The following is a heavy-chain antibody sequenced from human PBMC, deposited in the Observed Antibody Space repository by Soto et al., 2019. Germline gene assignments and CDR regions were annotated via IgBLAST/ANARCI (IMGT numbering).Heavy chain of an antibody. Sequence: ASVKVSCKASGYTFTSYAMHWVRQAPGQRLEWMGWINAGNGNTKYSQKFQGRVTITRDTSASTAYMELSSLGSEDTAVYYCARAVSYGDYPFVGYWGQGTLVTVSS. J-gene: IGHJ4*02. CDR3: ARAVSYGDYPFVGY. V-gene: IGHV1-3*01. CDR2: INAGNGNT. D-gene: IGHD4-17*01. CDR1: GYTFTSYA.